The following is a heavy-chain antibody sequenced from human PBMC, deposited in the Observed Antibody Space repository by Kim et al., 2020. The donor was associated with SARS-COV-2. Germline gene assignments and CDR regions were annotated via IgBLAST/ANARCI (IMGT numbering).Heavy chain of an antibody. J-gene: IGHJ4*02. V-gene: IGHV1-69*13. CDR3: ARLRPWSGYHFDY. Sequence: SVKVSCKASGGTFSSYAISWVRQAPGQGLEWMGGIIPIFGTANYAQKFQGRVTITADESTSTAYMELSSLRSEDTAVYYCARLRPWSGYHFDYWGQGTLVTVSS. CDR2: IIPIFGTA. CDR1: GGTFSSYA. D-gene: IGHD3-3*01.